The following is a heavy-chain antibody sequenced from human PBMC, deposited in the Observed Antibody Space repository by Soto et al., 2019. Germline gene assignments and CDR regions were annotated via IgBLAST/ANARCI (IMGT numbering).Heavy chain of an antibody. V-gene: IGHV3-30*18. Sequence: QVQLVESGGGVVQPGRSLRLSCAASGLTFSAAGMHWVRRAPGKGLEWVAFIANDGRSESYADSVKGRFTISRDNSQNRLYLQMNGLRAEDTAVYYCAKDKGRTAIDYWGQGTLVSVSS. CDR3: AKDKGRTAIDY. J-gene: IGHJ4*02. CDR2: IANDGRSE. CDR1: GLTFSAAG.